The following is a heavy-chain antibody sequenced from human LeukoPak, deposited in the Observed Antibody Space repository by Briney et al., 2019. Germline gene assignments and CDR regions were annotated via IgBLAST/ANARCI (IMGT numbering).Heavy chain of an antibody. Sequence: GESLKISCKGSGYSFTSYWIVWVRQMPGKGLEWMGVIYPGDSDTRYSPSFQGQVTISADKSISTAFLLWSSLKASDTAMYYCARQFSGGSPLLDFDLWGRGTLVTVSS. CDR3: ARQFSGGSPLLDFDL. V-gene: IGHV5-51*01. D-gene: IGHD2-15*01. CDR1: GYSFTSYW. CDR2: IYPGDSDT. J-gene: IGHJ2*01.